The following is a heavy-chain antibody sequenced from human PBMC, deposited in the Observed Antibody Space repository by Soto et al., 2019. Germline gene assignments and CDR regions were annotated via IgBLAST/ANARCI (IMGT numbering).Heavy chain of an antibody. J-gene: IGHJ6*03. V-gene: IGHV3-9*01. Sequence: EVQLVESGGGLVQPGRSLRLSCAASGFTFDDYAMHWVRQAPGKGLEWVSGISWTSGSIGYADSVKGRFTISRDNAKNSLYLQMNSLRAEDTALYYCAKDGGGSGSYFDYYYYYMDVWGKGTTVTVSS. CDR1: GFTFDDYA. CDR2: ISWTSGSI. CDR3: AKDGGGSGSYFDYYYYYMDV. D-gene: IGHD3-10*01.